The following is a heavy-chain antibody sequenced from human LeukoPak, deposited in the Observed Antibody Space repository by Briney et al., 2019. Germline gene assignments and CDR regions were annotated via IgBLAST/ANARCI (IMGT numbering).Heavy chain of an antibody. D-gene: IGHD3-3*01. Sequence: GGSLRLSCAASGFTFSSYAMHWVRQAPGKGLEWVAVISYDGSNKYYGDSVKGRFTISRDNSKNTLYLQMDSLRAEDTAVYYCARDRHNFWSGYYTAYFDYWGQGTLVTVSS. J-gene: IGHJ4*02. CDR1: GFTFSSYA. CDR2: ISYDGSNK. CDR3: ARDRHNFWSGYYTAYFDY. V-gene: IGHV3-30-3*01.